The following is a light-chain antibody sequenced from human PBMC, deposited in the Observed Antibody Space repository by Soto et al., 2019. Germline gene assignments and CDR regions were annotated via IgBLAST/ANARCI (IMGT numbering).Light chain of an antibody. CDR3: QQYGSSPPYT. J-gene: IGKJ2*01. V-gene: IGKV3-20*01. CDR1: QSVSSTY. CDR2: GAS. Sequence: EIVLTQSPGTLSLSPGDRATLSCRASQSVSSTYLAWYQQKLGQAPRLPIYGASRRATGIPDRFSGSGSGTDFTLTISRLEPEDFAVYYCQQYGSSPPYTFGQGTKLEIK.